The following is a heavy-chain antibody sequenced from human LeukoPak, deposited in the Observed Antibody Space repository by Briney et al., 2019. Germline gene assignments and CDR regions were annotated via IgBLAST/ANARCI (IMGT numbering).Heavy chain of an antibody. D-gene: IGHD2-8*02. Sequence: ASVKVSCKASGYTFTSYDINWVRQATGQGLEWMGWMNPNSGNTGYAQKFQGRVTMTRNTSISTAYMELSSLRSEDTAVYYCARARKWPRTDYYYYMDVWGKGTTVTISS. CDR2: MNPNSGNT. V-gene: IGHV1-8*01. J-gene: IGHJ6*03. CDR1: GYTFTSYD. CDR3: ARARKWPRTDYYYYMDV.